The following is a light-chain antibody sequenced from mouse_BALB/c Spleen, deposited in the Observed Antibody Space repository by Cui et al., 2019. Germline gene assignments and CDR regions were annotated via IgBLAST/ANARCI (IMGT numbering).Light chain of an antibody. J-gene: IGKJ2*01. CDR1: SSVSY. CDR3: HQWSSYPT. V-gene: IGKV4-80*01. CDR2: STS. Sequence: QIVLTQSPAIMSASLGEEITLTCSASSSVSYMHWYQQKSGTSPKLLIYSTSNLASGVPSRFSGSGSGTFYSITISSVEAEDAADYYCHQWSSYPTFGGGTKLEIK.